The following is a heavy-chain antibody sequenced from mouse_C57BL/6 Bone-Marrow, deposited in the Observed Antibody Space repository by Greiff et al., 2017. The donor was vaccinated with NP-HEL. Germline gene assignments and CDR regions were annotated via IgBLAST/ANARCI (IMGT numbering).Heavy chain of an antibody. D-gene: IGHD1-1*01. J-gene: IGHJ1*03. CDR2: ISSGSSTI. CDR3: ERPGYYGSSYGYFDV. V-gene: IGHV5-17*01. CDR1: GFTFSDYG. Sequence: EVHLVESGGGLVKPGGSLKLSCAASGFTFSDYGMHWVRQAPEKGLEWVAYISSGSSTIYYADTVKGRFTISRDNAKNTLFLQMTSLRSEDTAMYYCERPGYYGSSYGYFDVWGTGTTVTVSS.